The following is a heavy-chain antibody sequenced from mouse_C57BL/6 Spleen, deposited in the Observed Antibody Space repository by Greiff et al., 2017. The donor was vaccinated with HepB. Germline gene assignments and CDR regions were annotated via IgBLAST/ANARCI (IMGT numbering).Heavy chain of an antibody. J-gene: IGHJ4*01. CDR3: ARDYYSNYGYYAMDY. CDR2: ISYDGSN. V-gene: IGHV3-6*01. D-gene: IGHD2-5*01. Sequence: DVKLQESGPGLVKPSQSLSLTCSVTGYSITSGYYWNWIRQFPGNKLEWMGYISYDGSNNYNPSLKNRISITRDTSKNQFFLKLNSVTTEDTATYYCARDYYSNYGYYAMDYWGQGTSVTVSS. CDR1: GYSITSGYY.